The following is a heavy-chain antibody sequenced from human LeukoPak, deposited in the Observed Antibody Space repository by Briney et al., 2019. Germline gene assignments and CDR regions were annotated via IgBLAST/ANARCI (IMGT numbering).Heavy chain of an antibody. CDR3: ARFPNGYTAQFDY. CDR1: RYTLTSYG. D-gene: IGHD5-18*01. CDR2: ISAYNGNT. J-gene: IGHJ4*02. Sequence: ASVKDSRKASRYTLTSYGISWVRPAPGQGLEGMGWISAYNGNTNYAQKLQGRVTMTTDTSTSTAYMELRSLRSDDTAVYYCARFPNGYTAQFDYWGQGTLVTVSS. V-gene: IGHV1-18*01.